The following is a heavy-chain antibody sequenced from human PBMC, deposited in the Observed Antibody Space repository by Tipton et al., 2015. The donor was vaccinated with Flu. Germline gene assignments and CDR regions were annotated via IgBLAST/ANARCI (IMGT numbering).Heavy chain of an antibody. CDR1: GFSITSGYY. D-gene: IGHD4-11*01. Sequence: TLSLTCDVSGFSITSGYYWGWIRQFPGKGLEWIGSVSRSGTTNYNPSLKSRVTISIDTSKNQFSLKMKSVTAADKAVYYCVRRDYSNYVSDPKSWFDPWGQGTLVTVSS. CDR3: VRRDYSNYVSDPKSWFDP. CDR2: VSRSGTT. V-gene: IGHV4-38-2*01. J-gene: IGHJ5*02.